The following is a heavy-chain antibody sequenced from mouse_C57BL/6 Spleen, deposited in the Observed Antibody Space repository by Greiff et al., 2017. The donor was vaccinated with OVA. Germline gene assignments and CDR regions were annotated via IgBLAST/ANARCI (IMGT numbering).Heavy chain of an antibody. J-gene: IGHJ1*03. CDR2: ISDGGSYT. CDR1: GFTFSSYA. D-gene: IGHD4-1*01. V-gene: IGHV5-4*01. Sequence: EVQLVESGGGLVKPGGSLKLSCAASGFTFSSYAMSWVRQTPEKRLEWVATISDGGSYTYYPDNVKGRFTISRDNAKNNLYLQMSHLKSEDTAMYYCASGNRDWYFDVWGTGTTVTVSS. CDR3: ASGNRDWYFDV.